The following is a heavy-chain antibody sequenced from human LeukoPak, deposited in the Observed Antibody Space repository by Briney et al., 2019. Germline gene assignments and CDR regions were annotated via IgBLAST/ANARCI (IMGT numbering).Heavy chain of an antibody. D-gene: IGHD6-13*01. CDR1: GFTFSSYA. Sequence: PGGSLRLSCAASGFTFSSYAMSWVRQAPGKGLEWLSAISGSGGSTYYADSVKGRFTISRDNSKNTLYLHMNSLRTEDTAVYLCAKDAGLAAAGTFDSWGQGTLVTVSS. CDR3: AKDAGLAAAGTFDS. J-gene: IGHJ4*02. CDR2: ISGSGGST. V-gene: IGHV3-23*01.